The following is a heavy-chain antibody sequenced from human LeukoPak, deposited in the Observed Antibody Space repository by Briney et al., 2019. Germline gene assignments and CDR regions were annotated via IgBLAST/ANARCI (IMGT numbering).Heavy chain of an antibody. D-gene: IGHD3-9*01. CDR1: GFTFSSYA. CDR3: AKDGPSYNILTGFRRTSAYYFDY. V-gene: IGHV3-23*01. CDR2: ISGSGGST. J-gene: IGHJ4*02. Sequence: GGSLRLSCAASGFTFSSYAMSWVRQAPGKGLEWVSAISGSGGSTYYADSVKGRFTISRDNSKNTVYLQMNSLRAEDTAVYYCAKDGPSYNILTGFRRTSAYYFDYWGQGTLVTVSS.